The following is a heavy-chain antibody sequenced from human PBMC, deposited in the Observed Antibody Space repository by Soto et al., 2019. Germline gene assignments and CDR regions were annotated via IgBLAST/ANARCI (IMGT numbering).Heavy chain of an antibody. CDR1: AGSISSGDYY. Sequence: SETLSPTCTVSAGSISSGDYYWSRNRQPPGSGREWIRYIDYSGSTYDHPSLKRRVTISVDTTMTLFSVKVSTVTAADTAVYCGARDRRITGSTCYYHGLDVWGHGTTVTVSS. V-gene: IGHV4-30-4*02. CDR2: IDYSGST. D-gene: IGHD1-20*01. CDR3: ARDRRITGSTCYYHGLDV. J-gene: IGHJ6*02.